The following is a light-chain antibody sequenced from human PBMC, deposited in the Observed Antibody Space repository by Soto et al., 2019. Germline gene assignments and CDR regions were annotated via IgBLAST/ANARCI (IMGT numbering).Light chain of an antibody. J-gene: IGLJ1*01. CDR1: SSDVGAYTF. V-gene: IGLV2-14*03. CDR2: DVS. Sequence: QSALTQPASVSGSPGQSITISCTGTSSDVGAYTFVSWYQQHPDKVPKLMIFDVSRRPSGVSDRFSGSKSGNTACLTISGLKPEDEADYYCSSYTSSSTHVFGSGTKVTVL. CDR3: SSYTSSSTHV.